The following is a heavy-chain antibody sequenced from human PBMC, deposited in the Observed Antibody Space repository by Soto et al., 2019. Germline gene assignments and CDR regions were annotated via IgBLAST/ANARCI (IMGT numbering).Heavy chain of an antibody. CDR3: AKHDYGDSTYNWFDP. Sequence: PGGSLRLSCAASEFTFSSYAMSWVLQAPGKGLEWVSAISGSGGSTYYADSVKGRFTISRDNSKNTLYLQMNSLRAEDTAVYYCAKHDYGDSTYNWFDPWGQGTLVTVSS. CDR1: EFTFSSYA. V-gene: IGHV3-23*01. D-gene: IGHD4-17*01. CDR2: ISGSGGST. J-gene: IGHJ5*02.